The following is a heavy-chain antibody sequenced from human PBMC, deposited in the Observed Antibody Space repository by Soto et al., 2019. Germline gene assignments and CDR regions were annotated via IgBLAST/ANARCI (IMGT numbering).Heavy chain of an antibody. V-gene: IGHV3-23*01. D-gene: IGHD2-2*01. CDR1: GFTFSTYA. J-gene: IGHJ4*02. CDR2: ISGSGDRT. CDR3: AKETMASAYADY. Sequence: VQLLESGGGLAQPGGSLRLSCAASGFTFSTYAMSWVRQAPGKGLEWVSAISGSGDRTYYADAVKGRFTISRDNSKNTVHLQMNSLRAEDTALYYCAKETMASAYADYWGQGTLVTVSS.